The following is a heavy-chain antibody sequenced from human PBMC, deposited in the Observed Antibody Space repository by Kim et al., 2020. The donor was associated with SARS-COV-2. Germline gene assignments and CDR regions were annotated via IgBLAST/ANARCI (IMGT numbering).Heavy chain of an antibody. V-gene: IGHV4-39*01. D-gene: IGHD3-10*01. CDR3: ARGRGGYYYYGMDV. J-gene: IGHJ6*02. Sequence: TPSLRSRVTISVDTSKNQFSLKLSSGTAADTAVYYCARGRGGYYYYGMDVWGQGTTVTVSS.